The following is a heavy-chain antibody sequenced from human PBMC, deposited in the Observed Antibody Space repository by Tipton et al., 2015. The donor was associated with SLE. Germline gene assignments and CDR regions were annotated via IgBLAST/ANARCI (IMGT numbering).Heavy chain of an antibody. CDR1: GFTFNTYY. CDR3: ARGGSSTAWYWED. J-gene: IGHJ4*02. CDR2: IKQDGTEK. V-gene: IGHV3-7*01. D-gene: IGHD6-19*01. Sequence: SLRLSCAVSGFTFNTYYMSWVRQAPGKGLEWVANIKQDGTEKFYVDSVKGRFTISRDNAKNSLYLQMNNLRVDDTAVYYCARGGSSTAWYWEDWGQGTLVTVSS.